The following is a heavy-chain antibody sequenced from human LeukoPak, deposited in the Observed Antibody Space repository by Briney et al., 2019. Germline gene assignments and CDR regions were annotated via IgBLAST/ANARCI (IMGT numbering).Heavy chain of an antibody. V-gene: IGHV4-59*12. J-gene: IGHJ5*02. CDR2: IHSSGTA. Sequence: PSETLSLTCTVSGGSISSYYWSWIRQPPGKGLEWIGYIHSSGTAYYNPSLKSRVTISLDRSKNQFSLNLTSVTAADTAVYYCARETPLRYFDPWGQGTLVTVSS. CDR1: GGSISSYY. D-gene: IGHD3-9*01. CDR3: ARETPLRYFDP.